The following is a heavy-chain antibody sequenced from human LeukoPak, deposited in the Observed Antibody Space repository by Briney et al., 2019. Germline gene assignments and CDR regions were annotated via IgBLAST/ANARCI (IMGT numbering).Heavy chain of an antibody. CDR2: INHSGST. V-gene: IGHV4-34*01. Sequence: PSETLSLTCAVYGGSFSGYYWSWIRQPPGKGLEWIGEINHSGSTNYNPSLKSRVTISVDTSKNQFSLKLSSVTAADTAVYYCARENSGSGTFDYWGQGTLVTVSS. CDR1: GGSFSGYY. D-gene: IGHD1-26*01. CDR3: ARENSGSGTFDY. J-gene: IGHJ4*02.